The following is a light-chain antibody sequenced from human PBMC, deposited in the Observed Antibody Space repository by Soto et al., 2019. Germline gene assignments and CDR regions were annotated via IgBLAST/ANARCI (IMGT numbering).Light chain of an antibody. J-gene: IGLJ3*02. V-gene: IGLV2-14*01. CDR3: SSYTGSSTLL. CDR1: SSDVGGYNY. CDR2: EVN. Sequence: QAVVTQPASVSGSPGQSITISCTGTSSDVGGYNYVSWYQQHPGKAPKLMIYEVNNRPSGVSNRFSGSKSGNTASLTISGLQAEDEADYYCSSYTGSSTLLFGGGTKLTVL.